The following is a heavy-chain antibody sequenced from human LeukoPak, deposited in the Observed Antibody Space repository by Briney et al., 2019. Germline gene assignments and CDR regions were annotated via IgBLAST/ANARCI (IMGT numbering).Heavy chain of an antibody. Sequence: GGSLRLSCAASGFTFSSYSMNWVRQAPGKGLKWVSSISSSSSYIYYADSVKGRFTISRDNAKNSLYLQMNSLRAENTAVYYCARVPTMVRGVITPPYYFDYWGQGTLVTVSS. CDR3: ARVPTMVRGVITPPYYFDY. V-gene: IGHV3-21*01. J-gene: IGHJ4*02. CDR2: ISSSSSYI. CDR1: GFTFSSYS. D-gene: IGHD3-10*01.